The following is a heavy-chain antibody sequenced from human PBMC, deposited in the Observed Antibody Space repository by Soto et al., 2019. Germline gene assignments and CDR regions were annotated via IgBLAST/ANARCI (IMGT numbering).Heavy chain of an antibody. D-gene: IGHD2-2*01. Sequence: SETLSVTCTVSGGSIISYYWSWIRQPPWKGLEWIGYIYYSGSTNYNPSLKSRVTISVDTSKNQFSLKLSSVTAADTAVYYCARVPLYCSSTSCYYYYYMDVWGKGTTVTVSS. CDR2: IYYSGST. J-gene: IGHJ6*03. V-gene: IGHV4-59*01. CDR3: ARVPLYCSSTSCYYYYYMDV. CDR1: GGSIISYY.